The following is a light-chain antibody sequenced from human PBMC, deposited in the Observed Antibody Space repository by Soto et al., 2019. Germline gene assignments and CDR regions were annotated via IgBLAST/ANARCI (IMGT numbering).Light chain of an antibody. CDR3: QQYFNTPWT. CDR1: QSLLYRSKNKDY. J-gene: IGKJ1*01. V-gene: IGKV4-1*01. Sequence: DIIMTQSPESLAVSLGERATINCKSSQSLLYRSKNKDYLDWYQQKPGQPPRLLIYWASTRESGVSDRFSGSGSGTDFTLTVTSMQAEDVAVYYCQQYFNTPWTFGQGTKVEIK. CDR2: WAS.